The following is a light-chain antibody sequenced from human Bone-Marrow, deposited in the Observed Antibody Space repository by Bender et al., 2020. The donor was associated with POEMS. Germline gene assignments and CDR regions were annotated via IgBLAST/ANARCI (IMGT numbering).Light chain of an antibody. Sequence: GTPGQRVTISCSGGNSNIGAHAVNWYQHLPGTAPKLLIYSSHRRPSEVPDRFSGSRSGTSASLAISGLQSEDEADYYCAVWDDSLNGWVFGGGTKLTVL. CDR3: AVWDDSLNGWV. J-gene: IGLJ3*02. CDR2: SSH. V-gene: IGLV1-44*01. CDR1: NSNIGAHA.